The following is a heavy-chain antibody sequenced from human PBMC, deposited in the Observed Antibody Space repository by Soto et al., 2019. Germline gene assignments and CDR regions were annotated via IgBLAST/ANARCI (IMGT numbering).Heavy chain of an antibody. D-gene: IGHD6-13*01. CDR1: GFRFADYT. Sequence: SLRLSCAASGFRFADYTMHWVRQAPGKGLEWVSGLTWNSESIAYADSVKGRFTISRDNAKNSLYLQVNSLRAEDTAFYFCAKGAISGTLNWFDPWGQGTLVTVSS. V-gene: IGHV3-9*01. CDR3: AKGAISGTLNWFDP. CDR2: LTWNSESI. J-gene: IGHJ5*02.